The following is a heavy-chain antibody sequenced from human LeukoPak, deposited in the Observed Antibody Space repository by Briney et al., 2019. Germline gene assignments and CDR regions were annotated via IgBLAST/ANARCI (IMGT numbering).Heavy chain of an antibody. Sequence: SQTLSLTCTVSGGSISSGGYYWSWIRQHPGTGLEWIGYIYYSGSTYYNPSLKSRVTISVDTSKNQFSLKLSSVTAADTAVYYCARVVVHGDYPFYFDYWGQGTLVTVSS. V-gene: IGHV4-31*03. CDR1: GGSISSGGYY. CDR3: ARVVVHGDYPFYFDY. J-gene: IGHJ4*02. CDR2: IYYSGST. D-gene: IGHD4-17*01.